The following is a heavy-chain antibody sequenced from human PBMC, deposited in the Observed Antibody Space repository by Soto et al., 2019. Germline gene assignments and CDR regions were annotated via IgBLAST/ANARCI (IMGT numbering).Heavy chain of an antibody. J-gene: IGHJ4*02. Sequence: SETLSLTCTVSGGSISRYYWSWIRQPPGKGLEWIGYIYYSGSTNYNPSLKSRVTISVDTSKNQFSLKLSSVTAADTAVYYCARDGADSNYPNYFDYWGQGTLVTVSS. D-gene: IGHD4-4*01. CDR2: IYYSGST. V-gene: IGHV4-59*01. CDR3: ARDGADSNYPNYFDY. CDR1: GGSISRYY.